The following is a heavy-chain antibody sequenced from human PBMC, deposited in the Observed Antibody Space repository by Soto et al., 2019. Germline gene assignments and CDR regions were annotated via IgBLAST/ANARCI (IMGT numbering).Heavy chain of an antibody. V-gene: IGHV1-69*01. CDR3: ASNPSLDYYGSGSWSPYFDY. Sequence: QVQLVQSGAEVKKPGSSVKVSCKASGGTFSSYAISWVRQAPGQGLEWMGGIIPIFGTANYAQKFQGRVTITADESTSTAYMELSSLRSEDTAVYYCASNPSLDYYGSGSWSPYFDYWGQGTLVTVSS. CDR1: GGTFSSYA. J-gene: IGHJ4*02. CDR2: IIPIFGTA. D-gene: IGHD3-10*01.